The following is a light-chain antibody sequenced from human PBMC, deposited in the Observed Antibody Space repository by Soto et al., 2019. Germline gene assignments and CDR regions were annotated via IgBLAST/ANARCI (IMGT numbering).Light chain of an antibody. J-gene: IGKJ4*01. CDR2: GAS. Sequence: DIQMTQSPSSLSASVGDTVTITCRASQGIGNFLAWFQQKPGKAPTSLISGASTLQSGVPSKFSGSRSGTDFTLTISSLQPEDFATYYCQQYHSYPVTVGGGTKVEIK. V-gene: IGKV1-16*02. CDR1: QGIGNF. CDR3: QQYHSYPVT.